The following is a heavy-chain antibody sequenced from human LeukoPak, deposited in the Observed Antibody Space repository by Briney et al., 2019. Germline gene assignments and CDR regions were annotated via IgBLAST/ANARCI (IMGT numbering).Heavy chain of an antibody. V-gene: IGHV3-15*01. CDR1: GVTFSSSW. Sequence: GGSLRLSCAASGVTFSSSWMSWVRQAPGKGLEWVGRIKSKTDGGTTDYAAPVKGRFTISRDDSKNTLYLQMNSLKTEDTAVYYCTRNSGYAFDIWGQGTMVTVSS. CDR2: IKSKTDGGTT. D-gene: IGHD3-10*01. J-gene: IGHJ3*02. CDR3: TRNSGYAFDI.